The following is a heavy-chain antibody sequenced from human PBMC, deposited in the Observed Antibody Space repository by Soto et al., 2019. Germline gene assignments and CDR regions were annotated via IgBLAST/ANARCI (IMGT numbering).Heavy chain of an antibody. CDR2: TSAYNGNT. J-gene: IGHJ5*02. CDR1: GYTFTSYG. D-gene: IGHD4-17*01. Sequence: GPSVKAPCKASGYTFTSYGISWLRQGPGQGLEWMGWTSAYNGNTNYAQKLQGRVTMTTDTSTSTANMELRSLRSDDTAVYYCARDCGDYGDYEVWFDPWGQGTLVTVSS. V-gene: IGHV1-18*04. CDR3: ARDCGDYGDYEVWFDP.